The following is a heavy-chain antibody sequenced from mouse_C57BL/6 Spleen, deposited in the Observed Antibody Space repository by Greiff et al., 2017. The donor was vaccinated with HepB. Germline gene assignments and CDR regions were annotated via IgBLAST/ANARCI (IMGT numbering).Heavy chain of an antibody. CDR2: IDPSDSYT. D-gene: IGHD2-14*01. CDR1: GYTFTSYW. V-gene: IGHV1-69*01. J-gene: IGHJ4*01. Sequence: QVQLQQPGAELVMPGASVKLSCKASGYTFTSYWMHWVKQRPGQGLEWIGEIDPSDSYTNYNQKFKGKSTLTVDKSSSTAYMQLSSLTSEDSEVYDCARRIGTEYYYAIDYWGQGTSVTVSS. CDR3: ARRIGTEYYYAIDY.